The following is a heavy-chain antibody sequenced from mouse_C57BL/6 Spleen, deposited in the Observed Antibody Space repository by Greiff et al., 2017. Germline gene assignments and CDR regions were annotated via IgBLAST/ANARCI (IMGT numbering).Heavy chain of an antibody. V-gene: IGHV14-4*01. CDR2: IDPENGDT. D-gene: IGHD2-1*01. CDR1: GFNIKDDY. CDR3: TFNYAAY. J-gene: IGHJ3*01. Sequence: EVHLVESGAELVRPGASVKLSCTASGFNIKDDYMHWVKQRPEQGLEWIGWIDPENGDTEYASKFQGKATITADTSSNTAYLQLSSLTSEDTAVYYCTFNYAAYWGQGTLVTVSA.